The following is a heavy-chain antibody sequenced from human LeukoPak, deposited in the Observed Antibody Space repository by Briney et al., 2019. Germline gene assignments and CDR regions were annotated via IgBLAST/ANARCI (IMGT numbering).Heavy chain of an antibody. J-gene: IGHJ6*02. CDR3: ARDSVPYYDFWSALGPLYYYYGMDV. Sequence: GRCLRLSCAAAGFTLSSYWMHWVSQAPGKGLGWVSRINSDGSRTSYADSVKGRFTISRDNAKNTLYLQMNSLRAEDTAVYYCARDSVPYYDFWSALGPLYYYYGMDVWGQGTTVTVSS. CDR2: INSDGSRT. D-gene: IGHD3-3*01. CDR1: GFTLSSYW. V-gene: IGHV3-74*01.